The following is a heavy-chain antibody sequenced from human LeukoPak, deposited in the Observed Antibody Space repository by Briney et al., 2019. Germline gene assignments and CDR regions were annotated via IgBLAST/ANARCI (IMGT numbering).Heavy chain of an antibody. V-gene: IGHV1-2*02. CDR1: GYTFTGYH. CDR2: INPNSGGP. Sequence: ASVKVSCKASGYTFTGYHMHWVRQAPGQGLEWMGWINPNSGGPNYAQKFQGRVTMSSDRSISAAYMALSRLRSGDTAVYYCALSVAATSGDRPYAFDIWGQGTMVTVSS. D-gene: IGHD1-26*01. CDR3: ALSVAATSGDRPYAFDI. J-gene: IGHJ3*02.